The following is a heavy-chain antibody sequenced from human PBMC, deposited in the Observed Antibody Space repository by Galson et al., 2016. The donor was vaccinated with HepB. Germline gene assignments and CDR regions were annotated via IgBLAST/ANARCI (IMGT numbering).Heavy chain of an antibody. Sequence: SLRLSCADSGFIFSSYEINWVRQAPGKGLEWVSYINSGGNIKYYADSVKGRFTISRGNAKNSVYLQMNSLRAKDTGVYYCATRDDLYRGFWGQGTLVTVSS. J-gene: IGHJ4*02. V-gene: IGHV3-48*03. CDR3: ATRDDLYRGF. CDR1: GFIFSSYE. CDR2: INSGGNIK. D-gene: IGHD5-24*01.